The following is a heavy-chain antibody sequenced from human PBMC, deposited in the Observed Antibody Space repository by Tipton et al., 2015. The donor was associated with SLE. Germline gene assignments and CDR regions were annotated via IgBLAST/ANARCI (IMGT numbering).Heavy chain of an antibody. Sequence: SLRLSCAAPGFTFSNYAMTWVRQAPGKGLEWVSVIFSAGTTTHYADSVKGRFIISRDNAKNTLYLQMNSLRAEDTAVYYCAREWELGWYAFDIWGQGTMVRVSS. CDR3: AREWELGWYAFDI. V-gene: IGHV3-23*03. J-gene: IGHJ3*02. CDR1: GFTFSNYA. CDR2: IFSAGTTT. D-gene: IGHD7-27*01.